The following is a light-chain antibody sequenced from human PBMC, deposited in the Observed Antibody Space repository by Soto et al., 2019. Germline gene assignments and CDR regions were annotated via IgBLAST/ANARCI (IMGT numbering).Light chain of an antibody. CDR3: CSYSGSFVV. Sequence: QSALNQPRSVSGSPGQSVAISCTGSSTDVGYYDSVSWYQHHPGKGPKLLIYEVFKRPSRVHDCFSGSKSSTTASLTIYGLQAEDEGDYYCCSYSGSFVVYGGGTKVTVL. CDR2: EVF. V-gene: IGLV2-11*01. J-gene: IGLJ2*01. CDR1: STDVGYYDS.